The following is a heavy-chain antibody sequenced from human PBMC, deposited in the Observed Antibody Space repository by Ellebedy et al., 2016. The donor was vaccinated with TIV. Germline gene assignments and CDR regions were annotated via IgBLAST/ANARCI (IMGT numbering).Heavy chain of an antibody. CDR2: IYYSGST. CDR1: GGSFSGYY. V-gene: IGHV4-34*01. CDR3: ARGKEPKRMLDY. J-gene: IGHJ4*02. D-gene: IGHD1-14*01. Sequence: SETLSLTCAVYGGSFSGYYWSWIRQPPGKGLEWIGSIYYSGSTYYNPSLKSRVTISVDTSKNQFSLKLSSVTAADTAVYYCARGKEPKRMLDYWGQGTLVTVSS.